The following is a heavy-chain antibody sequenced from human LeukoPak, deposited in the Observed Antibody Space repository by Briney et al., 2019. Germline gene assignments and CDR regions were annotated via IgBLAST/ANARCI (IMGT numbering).Heavy chain of an antibody. Sequence: GGSLRLSCAASGFTFSSYAMHWVRQAPGKGLEWVAVISYDGSNKYYADSVKGRFTISRDNSKNTLYLQMNSLRAEDTAVYYCARVQAPGIAAALGYWGQGTLVTVSS. CDR3: ARVQAPGIAAALGY. D-gene: IGHD6-13*01. CDR1: GFTFSSYA. V-gene: IGHV3-30-3*01. CDR2: ISYDGSNK. J-gene: IGHJ4*02.